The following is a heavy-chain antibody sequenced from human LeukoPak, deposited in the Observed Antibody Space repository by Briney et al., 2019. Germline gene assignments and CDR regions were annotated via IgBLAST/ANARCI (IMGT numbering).Heavy chain of an antibody. Sequence: GASVKASCKTSGYSFTSYGVNWVRQAPGQGLEWLGWISGYTGNTDYAQKFQGRVTMTTDTSTTTAYMELRSLRSDDTAVYYCARAPRVASTGRFDYWGQGTLVTVSS. V-gene: IGHV1-18*01. CDR3: ARAPRVASTGRFDY. CDR2: ISGYTGNT. CDR1: GYSFTSYG. J-gene: IGHJ4*02. D-gene: IGHD6-13*01.